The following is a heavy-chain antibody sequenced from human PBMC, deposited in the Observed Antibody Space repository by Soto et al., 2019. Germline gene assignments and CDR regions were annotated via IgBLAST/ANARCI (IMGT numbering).Heavy chain of an antibody. D-gene: IGHD2-15*01. CDR2: IRSKPHNYAT. CDR1: GFNFSASA. Sequence: GGSLRLSCAASGFNFSASATHWVRQTSGKGLEWVGRIRSKPHNYATVYAASVKGRFTISRDDSQNTAYLQMSSLKTEDTAVYYCTRRYCRGGMCYFTFDSWGQGTLVTVSS. J-gene: IGHJ4*02. V-gene: IGHV3-73*01. CDR3: TRRYCRGGMCYFTFDS.